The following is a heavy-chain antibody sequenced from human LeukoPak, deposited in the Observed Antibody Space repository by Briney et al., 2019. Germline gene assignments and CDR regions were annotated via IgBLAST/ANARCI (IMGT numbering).Heavy chain of an antibody. V-gene: IGHV3-30-3*01. Sequence: GRSLRLSCAASGFTFSSYAMHWFRQAPGKGLEWVAVISYDGSNKYYADSVKGRFTISRDNSKNTLYLQMNSLRAEDTAVYYCARDGGAITMIVVVITGYPDYWGQGTLVTVSS. CDR3: ARDGGAITMIVVVITGYPDY. D-gene: IGHD3-22*01. CDR2: ISYDGSNK. CDR1: GFTFSSYA. J-gene: IGHJ4*02.